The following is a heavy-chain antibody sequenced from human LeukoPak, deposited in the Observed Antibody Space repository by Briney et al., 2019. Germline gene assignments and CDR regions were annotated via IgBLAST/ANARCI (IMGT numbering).Heavy chain of an antibody. Sequence: PSETLSLTCAVYGGSFSGYYWSWIRQPPGKGLEWIGEINHSGSTNHNPSLKSRVTISVDTSKNQFSLKLSSVTAADTAVYYCARVARYDILTGYLPQPYYFDYWGQGTLVTVSS. V-gene: IGHV4-34*01. D-gene: IGHD3-9*01. J-gene: IGHJ4*02. CDR1: GGSFSGYY. CDR2: INHSGST. CDR3: ARVARYDILTGYLPQPYYFDY.